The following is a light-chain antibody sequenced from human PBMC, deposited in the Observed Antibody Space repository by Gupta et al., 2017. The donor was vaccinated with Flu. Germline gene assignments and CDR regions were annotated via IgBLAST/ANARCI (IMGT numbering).Light chain of an antibody. J-gene: IGKJ4*01. Sequence: DIQLTQSPSFLSASVGDRVTITCRASQGISSYLAWYQQKPGKAPKLLIYAASTLQSGVPSRFSGSGSGTEFTLTISSLQPEDFATYYCQQLKSDLRTFGGGTKVEIK. CDR3: QQLKSDLRT. CDR2: AAS. V-gene: IGKV1-9*01. CDR1: QGISSY.